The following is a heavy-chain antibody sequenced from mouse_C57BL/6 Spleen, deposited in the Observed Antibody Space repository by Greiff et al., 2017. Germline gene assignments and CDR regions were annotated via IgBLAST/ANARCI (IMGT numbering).Heavy chain of an antibody. CDR3: ARDSSGYVGYAMDY. CDR2: ISYDGSN. V-gene: IGHV3-6*01. D-gene: IGHD3-2*02. CDR1: GYSITSGYY. J-gene: IGHJ4*01. Sequence: VQLKQSGPGLVKPSQSLSLTCSVTGYSITSGYYWNWIRQFPGNKLEWMGYISYDGSNNYNPFLKNRISITRDTSKNQFFLKLNSVTTEDTATYYCARDSSGYVGYAMDYWGQGTSVTVSS.